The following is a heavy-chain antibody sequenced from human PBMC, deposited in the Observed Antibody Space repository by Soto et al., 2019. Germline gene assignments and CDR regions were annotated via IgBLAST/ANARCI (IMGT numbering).Heavy chain of an antibody. Sequence: SETLSLTCXVYGGSFSGYYWSWIRQPPGKGLEWIGEINHSGSTNYNPSLKSRVTISVDTSKNQFSLKLSSVTAADTAVYYCARGYHYVWGSYRYTDPRPFDYWGQGTLVTVSS. D-gene: IGHD3-16*02. CDR3: ARGYHYVWGSYRYTDPRPFDY. V-gene: IGHV4-34*01. J-gene: IGHJ4*02. CDR2: INHSGST. CDR1: GGSFSGYY.